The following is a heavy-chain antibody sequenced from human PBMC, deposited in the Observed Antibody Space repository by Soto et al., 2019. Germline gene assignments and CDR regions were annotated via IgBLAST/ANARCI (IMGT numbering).Heavy chain of an antibody. CDR1: GITFSGRT. V-gene: IGHV3-74*03. D-gene: IGHD3-16*01. CDR2: IISDGSRT. Sequence: VTLSLSCAASGITFSGRTLRSVLHSPTEGRVWVSQIISDGSRTTYVDSVKGRFSISRDNAENTVSLQMNSLRVADTAVYYCGTGGYLGSFEYWGRGTMVTVSS. J-gene: IGHJ4*02. CDR3: GTGGYLGSFEY.